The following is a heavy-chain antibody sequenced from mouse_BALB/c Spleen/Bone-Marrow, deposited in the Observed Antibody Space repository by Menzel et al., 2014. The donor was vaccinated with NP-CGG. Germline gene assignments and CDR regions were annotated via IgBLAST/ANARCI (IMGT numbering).Heavy chain of an antibody. CDR2: ISSGGHDT. CDR3: SKDGGYDYSYYFDY. Sequence: EVKLVESGGGLAKPGGSLKLSCAASGFTFSSYSMSWVRQTPEKRLEWVATISSGGHDTYYPDSVKGRFTISRDNAKNTLYLQMSSLKSEDTAVYYCSKDGGYDYSYYFDYWGQGTTLTVSS. J-gene: IGHJ2*01. CDR1: GFTFSSYS. D-gene: IGHD2-4*01. V-gene: IGHV5-6-4*01.